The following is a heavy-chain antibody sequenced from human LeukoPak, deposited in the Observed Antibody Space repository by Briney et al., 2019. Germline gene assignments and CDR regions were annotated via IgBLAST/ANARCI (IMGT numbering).Heavy chain of an antibody. D-gene: IGHD1-26*01. CDR1: GGSISSGGYY. Sequence: SQTLSLTCTVSGGSISSGGYYWSWIRQPPGKGLEWIGYIYYSGSTNYNPSLKSRVTISVDTSKNQFSLKLSSVTAADTAVYYCGGSYPPSSAFDIWGQGTMVTVSS. CDR2: IYYSGST. J-gene: IGHJ3*02. CDR3: GGSYPPSSAFDI. V-gene: IGHV4-61*08.